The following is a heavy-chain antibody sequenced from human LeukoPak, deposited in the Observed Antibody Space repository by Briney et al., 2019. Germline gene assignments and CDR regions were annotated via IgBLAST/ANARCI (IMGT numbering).Heavy chain of an antibody. V-gene: IGHV3-43*02. D-gene: IGHD2-15*01. Sequence: GGSLRLSCAASGFTFDDYAMRWVRHAPGKGLEWVSVISGDGDDTHYADSVKGRFTISRDNRKNSLYLQMNSLRTEDTALFYCAKYGVVIGASTVDAFDIWGQGTMVTVSS. CDR2: ISGDGDDT. CDR1: GFTFDDYA. CDR3: AKYGVVIGASTVDAFDI. J-gene: IGHJ3*02.